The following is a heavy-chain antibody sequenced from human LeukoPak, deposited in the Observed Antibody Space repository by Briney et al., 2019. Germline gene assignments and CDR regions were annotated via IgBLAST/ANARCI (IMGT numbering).Heavy chain of an antibody. CDR3: ATHDYGSGSYLEYY. CDR2: IYYSGST. CDR1: GGSISSSSYY. Sequence: PSETLSLTCTVSGGSISSSSYYWGWIRQPPGKGLEWIGSIYYSGSTYYNPSLKSRVTISVDTSKNQFSLKLSSVTAADTAVYYCATHDYGSGSYLEYYWGQGTLVTVSS. V-gene: IGHV4-39*01. D-gene: IGHD3-10*01. J-gene: IGHJ4*02.